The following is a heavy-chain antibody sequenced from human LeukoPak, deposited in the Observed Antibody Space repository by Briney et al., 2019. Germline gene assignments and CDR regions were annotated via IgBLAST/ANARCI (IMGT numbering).Heavy chain of an antibody. CDR3: ARVVAGSFDY. D-gene: IGHD2-15*01. V-gene: IGHV1-18*01. CDR1: GYTFTNYG. J-gene: IGHJ4*02. CDR2: ISGYSGNT. Sequence: GASVKVSCKASGYTFTNYGISWVRQAPGQGLEWMGWISGYSGNTNCAQKLQGRVTMTTDTSTTTAYMELRSLRSDDTAVYYCARVVAGSFDYWGQGTLVTVSS.